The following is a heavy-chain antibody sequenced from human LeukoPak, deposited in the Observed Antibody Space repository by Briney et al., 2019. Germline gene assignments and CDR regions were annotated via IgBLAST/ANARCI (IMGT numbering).Heavy chain of an antibody. CDR1: GFTFRSHA. CDR2: IKQDGSEE. V-gene: IGHV3-7*01. CDR3: ARDSACYDY. D-gene: IGHD2-15*01. J-gene: IGHJ4*02. Sequence: GGSLRLSCAASGFTFRSHAMSWVRQAPGKELEWVANIKQDGSEEYYADSVRGRFTISRDNAKNSLYLQMSSLRAEDTAVYYCARDSACYDYWGQGTLVTVSS.